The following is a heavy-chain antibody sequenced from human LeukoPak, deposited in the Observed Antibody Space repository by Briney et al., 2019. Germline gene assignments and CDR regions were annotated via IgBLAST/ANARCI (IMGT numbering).Heavy chain of an antibody. J-gene: IGHJ4*02. CDR1: GGSFSGYY. CDR3: ARGNRRYYYDSSGYYWFDY. V-gene: IGHV4-34*01. Sequence: SETLSLTCAVYGGSFSGYYWSWIRQPPGKGLEWVGEINHSGSTNYNPSLKSRVTISVDTSKNQFSLKLSSVTAADTAVYYCARGNRRYYYDSSGYYWFDYWGQGTLVTVSS. CDR2: INHSGST. D-gene: IGHD3-22*01.